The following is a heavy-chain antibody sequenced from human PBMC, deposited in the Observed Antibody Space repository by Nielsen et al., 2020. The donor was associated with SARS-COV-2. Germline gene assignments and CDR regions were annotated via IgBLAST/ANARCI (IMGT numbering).Heavy chain of an antibody. Sequence: ASVKVSCKASGYTFTSYAMHWVRQAPGQRLEWMGWINAGNGNTRYSQKFQGRVTITRDTSASTAYMELSSLRSEDTAVYYCARDGRYSSSPADYWGQGTLVTVSS. V-gene: IGHV1-3*01. D-gene: IGHD6-6*01. CDR3: ARDGRYSSSPADY. CDR2: INAGNGNT. CDR1: GYTFTSYA. J-gene: IGHJ4*02.